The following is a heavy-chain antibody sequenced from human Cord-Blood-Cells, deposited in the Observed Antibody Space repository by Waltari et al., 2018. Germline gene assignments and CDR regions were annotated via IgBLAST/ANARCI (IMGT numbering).Heavy chain of an antibody. D-gene: IGHD3-22*01. J-gene: IGHJ4*02. Sequence: EVQLVESGGGLVKPGGSLRLSCAASGFTFSSYSMNWVRQRPGKGLEWVSSISSSSSYIYYADSVKGRFTISRDNAKNSLYLQMNSLRAEDTAVYYCARNIGYYYDSSGYYYWGQGTLVTVSS. CDR3: ARNIGYYYDSSGYYY. V-gene: IGHV3-21*01. CDR2: ISSSSSYI. CDR1: GFTFSSYS.